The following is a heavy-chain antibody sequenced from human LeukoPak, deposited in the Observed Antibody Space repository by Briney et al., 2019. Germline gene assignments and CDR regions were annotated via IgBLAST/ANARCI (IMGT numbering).Heavy chain of an antibody. Sequence: GGSMRLSCAASGFAFDSSAMHWVRQAPGEGLEWVSTISWNSVHIDYADSVKGRFTISRDNAKNSLYLQMNSLRAEDTALYYCAKEGSVCTDGICRYFDSWGQGTLVSVSS. CDR3: AKEGSVCTDGICRYFDS. V-gene: IGHV3-9*01. CDR2: ISWNSVHI. CDR1: GFAFDSSA. D-gene: IGHD5/OR15-5a*01. J-gene: IGHJ4*02.